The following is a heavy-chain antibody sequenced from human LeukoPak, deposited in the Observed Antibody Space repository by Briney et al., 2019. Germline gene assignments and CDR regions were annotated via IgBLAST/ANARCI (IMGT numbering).Heavy chain of an antibody. D-gene: IGHD5-18*01. CDR1: GFTFSSYA. J-gene: IGHJ4*02. Sequence: GGSLRLSCAASGFTFSSYAMSWVRQAPGKGLEWVSAISGSGGSTYYADSVKGRFTISRDNSKNTLYLQMNSLRAEDTAVYYCARSGYSYGFTDYWGQGTLVTVSS. CDR2: ISGSGGST. CDR3: ARSGYSYGFTDY. V-gene: IGHV3-23*01.